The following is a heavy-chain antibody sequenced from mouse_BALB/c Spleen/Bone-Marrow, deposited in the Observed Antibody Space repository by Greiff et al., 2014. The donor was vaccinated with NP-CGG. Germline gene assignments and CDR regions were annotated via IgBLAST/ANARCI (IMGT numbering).Heavy chain of an antibody. J-gene: IGHJ4*01. CDR3: ARKVWYYAMDY. D-gene: IGHD2-10*02. CDR2: INPYNDGT. V-gene: IGHV1-14*01. Sequence: EVQLQQSGPELVKPGASVKMSCKASGYTFTSYVMHWVKQTPGQGLEWIGYINPYNDGTKYNEKFKGKATLTSDKSSSTAYMELSSLTSEDSAVYYCARKVWYYAMDYWGQGTSVTVSS. CDR1: GYTFTSYV.